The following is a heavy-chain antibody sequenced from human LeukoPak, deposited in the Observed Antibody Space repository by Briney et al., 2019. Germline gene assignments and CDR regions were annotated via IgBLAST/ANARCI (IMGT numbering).Heavy chain of an antibody. Sequence: GGSLRLSCAASGFTFSSYGMHWVRQAPGKGLEWVAVISYDGSNKYYADSVKGRVTISRDNSKNTLYLQMNSLRAEDTAVYYCAKQLTGYCSSTSCYLSTDYWGQGTLVTVSS. J-gene: IGHJ4*02. CDR2: ISYDGSNK. CDR1: GFTFSSYG. V-gene: IGHV3-30*18. CDR3: AKQLTGYCSSTSCYLSTDY. D-gene: IGHD2-2*01.